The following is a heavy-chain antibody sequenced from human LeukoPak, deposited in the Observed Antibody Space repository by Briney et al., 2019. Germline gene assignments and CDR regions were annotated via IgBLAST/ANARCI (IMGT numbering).Heavy chain of an antibody. CDR2: INPNSGGT. D-gene: IGHD3-10*01. CDR1: GYTFTGYY. Sequence: GASVKVSCKASGYTFTGYYMHWVRQAPGQGLEWMGWINPNSGGTNYAQKFQGRVTMTRDTSISTAYMELSRLRSDDTAVHYCARGQDELLWFGEFDYYYYYGMDVWGQGTTVTVSS. J-gene: IGHJ6*02. V-gene: IGHV1-2*02. CDR3: ARGQDELLWFGEFDYYYYYGMDV.